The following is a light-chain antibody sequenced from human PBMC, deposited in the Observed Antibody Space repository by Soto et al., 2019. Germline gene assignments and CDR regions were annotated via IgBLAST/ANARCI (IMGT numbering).Light chain of an antibody. V-gene: IGKV3-20*01. CDR1: QSISSSY. CDR3: QRYDSLRT. J-gene: IGKJ1*01. Sequence: EIVLTQSPGTLSLSPGKRATLSCRASQSISSSYLAWYQQRPGQAPRLLIYGASSRATGIPDRFSGSGSGTDFTLTITRLEPEDFAMYYCQRYDSLRTFGQGTKVDI. CDR2: GAS.